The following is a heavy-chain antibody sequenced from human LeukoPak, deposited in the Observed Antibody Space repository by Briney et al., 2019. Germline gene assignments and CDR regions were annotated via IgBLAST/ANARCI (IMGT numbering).Heavy chain of an antibody. Sequence: GASVKVSCKASGYTFTTNGFSGVRQAPGHGREWMGWISAYNGNKNYAQKLQGRVTMTTDTSTTTAYMQLRSLRSDDTAVYYCGRDDGSGSLRFDYWGQGTLVTVSS. CDR2: ISAYNGNK. V-gene: IGHV1-18*04. J-gene: IGHJ4*02. CDR3: GRDDGSGSLRFDY. CDR1: GYTFTTNG. D-gene: IGHD3-10*01.